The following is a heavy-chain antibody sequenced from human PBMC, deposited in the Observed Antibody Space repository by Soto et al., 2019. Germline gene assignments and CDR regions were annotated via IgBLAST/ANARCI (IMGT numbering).Heavy chain of an antibody. CDR1: GFTFDDYA. CDR2: ISWNSGSI. D-gene: IGHD3-10*01. Sequence: EVQLVEYGGGLVQPGRSLRLSCATSGFTFDDYAMHWVRQAPGKGLEWVSGISWNSGSIGYADSVKGRFTISRDNAKNSLYLQMNSLRAEDTALYYCAKDKNGAIYWGQGTLVTVYS. V-gene: IGHV3-9*01. J-gene: IGHJ4*02. CDR3: AKDKNGAIY.